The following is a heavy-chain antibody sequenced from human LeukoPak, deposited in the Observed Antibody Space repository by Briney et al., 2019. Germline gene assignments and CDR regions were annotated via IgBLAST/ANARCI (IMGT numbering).Heavy chain of an antibody. CDR1: GGSISSFY. V-gene: IGHV4-59*08. CDR3: ARQRYNWNP. Sequence: SETLSLTCTVSGGSISSFYWTWIRQPPGKGLEWIGYIYYSGSTNYNPSLKSRVTISVDTSKNQFSLKLSSVTAADTAVYYCARQRYNWNPWGQGTLVTVSS. CDR2: IYYSGST. J-gene: IGHJ5*02. D-gene: IGHD1-1*01.